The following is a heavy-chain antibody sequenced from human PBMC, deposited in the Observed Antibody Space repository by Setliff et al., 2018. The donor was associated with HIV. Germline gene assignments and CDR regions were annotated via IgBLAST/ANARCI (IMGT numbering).Heavy chain of an antibody. CDR3: ATKVYCTNGVCLDAFDV. D-gene: IGHD2-8*01. CDR2: INPNRGGT. V-gene: IGHV1-2*04. CDR1: GFTFTGYY. J-gene: IGHJ3*01. Sequence: ASVKVSCKASGFTFTGYYMHWVRQAPGQGLEWMGWINPNRGGTNYAQKFQGWVTMTRDTSISTAYMELSRLRSDDTAVYYCATKVYCTNGVCLDAFDVWGQGTMVTVSS.